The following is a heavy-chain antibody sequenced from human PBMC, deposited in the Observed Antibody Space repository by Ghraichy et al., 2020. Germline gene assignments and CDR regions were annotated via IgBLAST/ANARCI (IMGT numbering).Heavy chain of an antibody. D-gene: IGHD2-15*01. CDR1: GFTFSDYY. Sequence: GVLRLSCAASGFTFSDYYMSWIRQAPGKGLEWVSYISSSGSTIYYADSVKGRFTISRDNAKNSLYLQMNSLRAEDTAVYYCARAAGDCSGGSCYSYYYYGMDVWGQGTTVTVSS. J-gene: IGHJ6*02. CDR2: ISSSGSTI. V-gene: IGHV3-11*01. CDR3: ARAAGDCSGGSCYSYYYYGMDV.